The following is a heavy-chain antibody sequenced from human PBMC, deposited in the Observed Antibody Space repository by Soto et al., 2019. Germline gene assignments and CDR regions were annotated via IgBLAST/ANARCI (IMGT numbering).Heavy chain of an antibody. Sequence: SVKVCGEASGRTFSSYAISWVRQAPGQGLEWMGGIIPIFGTANYAQKFQGRVTITADESTSTAYMELSSLRSEDTAVYYCARALDSSSSVYHYFDYWGQGTLVTVSS. D-gene: IGHD6-6*01. CDR2: IIPIFGTA. V-gene: IGHV1-69*13. CDR3: ARALDSSSSVYHYFDY. J-gene: IGHJ4*02. CDR1: GRTFSSYA.